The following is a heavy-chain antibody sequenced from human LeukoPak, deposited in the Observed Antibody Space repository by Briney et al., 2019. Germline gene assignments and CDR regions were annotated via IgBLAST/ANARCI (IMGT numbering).Heavy chain of an antibody. J-gene: IGHJ3*02. CDR2: ISSFGGTI. CDR1: GFTFSSYS. Sequence: GGSLRLSCVASGFTFSSYSMNWVRQAPGKGLEWISYISSFGGTIYCADSVKGRFTISRDNAKNSLYLQMNSLRAEDTAVYYCARDWYDNSDAFDIWGQGTMVTVSS. V-gene: IGHV3-48*04. CDR3: ARDWYDNSDAFDI. D-gene: IGHD3-9*01.